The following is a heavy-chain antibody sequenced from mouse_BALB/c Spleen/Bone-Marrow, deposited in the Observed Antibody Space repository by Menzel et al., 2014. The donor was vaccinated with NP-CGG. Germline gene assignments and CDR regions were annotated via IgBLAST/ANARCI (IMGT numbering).Heavy chain of an antibody. CDR1: GFTFSSFG. V-gene: IGHV5-17*02. CDR2: ISSGTSTI. J-gene: IGHJ4*01. Sequence: EVKLMESGGGLVQPGGSRKLSCAASGFTFSSFGMHWVRQAPESGLEWVAYISSGTSTIYYADTVKGRFTISRDNPKNTLFLQMTSLRSEDTAIYYCARDDGYYIRNAMDYWGQGTSVTVSS. D-gene: IGHD2-3*01. CDR3: ARDDGYYIRNAMDY.